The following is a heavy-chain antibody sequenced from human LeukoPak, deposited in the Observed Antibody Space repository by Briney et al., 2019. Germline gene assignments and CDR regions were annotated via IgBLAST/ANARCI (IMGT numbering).Heavy chain of an antibody. CDR3: ARLRERYSSGSLDY. CDR1: GYTFTSYG. V-gene: IGHV1-18*01. D-gene: IGHD6-19*01. CDR2: ISAYNGNT. Sequence: ASVKVSCKASGYTFTSYGISWVRQAPGQGLEWMGWISAYNGNTNYAQKLQGRVTMTTDTSTSTAYMELRSLRSDDTAVYYCARLRERYSSGSLDYWGQGTLVTVSS. J-gene: IGHJ4*02.